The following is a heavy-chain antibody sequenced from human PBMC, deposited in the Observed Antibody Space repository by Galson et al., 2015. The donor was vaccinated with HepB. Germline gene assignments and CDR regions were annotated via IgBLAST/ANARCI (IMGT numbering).Heavy chain of an antibody. D-gene: IGHD1-26*01. CDR3: ARDRRGSSESNAFNI. CDR2: MSYIGGNE. V-gene: IGHV3-30*04. Sequence: SLRLSCATSGFNFSRYAVHWVRQAPGKGLEWVAVMSYIGGNEYYADSVKGRFTISRDNSKCTLYLQMTSQRPEDTAVYSCARDRRGSSESNAFNIWGQGTLVTVSS. J-gene: IGHJ3*02. CDR1: GFNFSRYA.